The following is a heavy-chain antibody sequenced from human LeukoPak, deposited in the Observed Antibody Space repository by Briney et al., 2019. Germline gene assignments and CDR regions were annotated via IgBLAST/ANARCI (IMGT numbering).Heavy chain of an antibody. Sequence: SETLSLTCAVYGGSFSGYYWSWIRQPPGKGLEWIGYIYYSGSTNYNPSLKSRVTISVDTSKNQFSLKLSSVTAADTAVYYCARGLYSSGWYSWFDPWGQGTLVTVSS. V-gene: IGHV4-59*01. J-gene: IGHJ5*02. CDR3: ARGLYSSGWYSWFDP. CDR1: GGSFSGYY. D-gene: IGHD6-19*01. CDR2: IYYSGST.